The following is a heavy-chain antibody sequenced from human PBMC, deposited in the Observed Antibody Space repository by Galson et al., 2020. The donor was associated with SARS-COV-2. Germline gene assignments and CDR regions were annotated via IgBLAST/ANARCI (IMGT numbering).Heavy chain of an antibody. D-gene: IGHD6-13*01. V-gene: IGHV1-8*01. J-gene: IGHJ5*02. CDR2: MNPNSGNT. Sequence: ASVKVSCKASGYTFTNHDINWVRQATGQGLEWMGGMNPNSGNTGYAQKFQGRVTMTRDTSISTAYMELSSLTFEDTAVYYCATYSGSSMRGVDPWGQGTLVTVSS. CDR1: GYTFTNHD. CDR3: ATYSGSSMRGVDP.